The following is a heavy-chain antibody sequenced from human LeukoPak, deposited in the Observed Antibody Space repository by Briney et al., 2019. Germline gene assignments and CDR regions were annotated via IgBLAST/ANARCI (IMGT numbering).Heavy chain of an antibody. CDR3: ARVLRYFDWSHFDY. J-gene: IGHJ4*02. Sequence: GGSLRLSCAASGFTFSSYAMSWVRQAPGKGLEWVSAISGSGGSTYYADSVKGRFTISRDNSKNTLYLRMNSLRAEDTAVYYCARVLRYFDWSHFDYWGQGTLVTVSP. CDR1: GFTFSSYA. CDR2: ISGSGGST. D-gene: IGHD3-9*01. V-gene: IGHV3-23*01.